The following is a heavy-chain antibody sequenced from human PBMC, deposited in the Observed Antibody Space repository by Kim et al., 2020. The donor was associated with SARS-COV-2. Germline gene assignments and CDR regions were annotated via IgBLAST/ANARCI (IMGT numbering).Heavy chain of an antibody. CDR1: GFTFSNAW. D-gene: IGHD5-18*01. V-gene: IGHV3-15*01. Sequence: GGSLRLSCAASGFTFSNAWMSWVRQAPGKGLEWVGRIKSKTDGGTTDYAAPVKGRFTISRDDSKNTLYLQMNSLKTEDTAVYYCTTARYSYGYALRIYFDYWGQGTLVTVSS. CDR3: TTARYSYGYALRIYFDY. J-gene: IGHJ4*02. CDR2: IKSKTDGGTT.